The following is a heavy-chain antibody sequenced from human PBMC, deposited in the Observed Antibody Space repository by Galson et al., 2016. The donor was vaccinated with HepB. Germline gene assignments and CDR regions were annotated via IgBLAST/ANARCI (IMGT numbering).Heavy chain of an antibody. D-gene: IGHD3-9*01. J-gene: IGHJ3*02. Sequence: SVKVSCKASGGTFSTYAISWVRQAPGHGLEWMGGIIPVFGTANYAQKFQGRVTITADKSRSTAYMELSSLRSEDTAVYYCASVKGVLRYFDWQEWGGAFDIWGQGTMVTVSS. CDR1: GGTFSTYA. CDR2: IIPVFGTA. V-gene: IGHV1-69*06. CDR3: ASVKGVLRYFDWQEWGGAFDI.